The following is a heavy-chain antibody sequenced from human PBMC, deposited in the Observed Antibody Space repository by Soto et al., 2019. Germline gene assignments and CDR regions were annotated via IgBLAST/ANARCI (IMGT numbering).Heavy chain of an antibody. CDR2: INHSGST. CDR3: ARGRIGTALRYCSGGSCYSGVGNAFDI. V-gene: IGHV4-34*01. D-gene: IGHD2-15*01. J-gene: IGHJ3*02. Sequence: KPSETLSLTCAVYGGSFSGYYWSWIRQPPGKGLEWIGEINHSGSTNYNPSLKSRVTISVDTSKNQFSLKLSSVTAADTAVYYCARGRIGTALRYCSGGSCYSGVGNAFDIWGQGTMVTVSS. CDR1: GGSFSGYY.